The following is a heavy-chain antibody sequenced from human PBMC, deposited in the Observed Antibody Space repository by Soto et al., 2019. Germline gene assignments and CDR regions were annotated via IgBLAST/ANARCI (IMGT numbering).Heavy chain of an antibody. Sequence: SETLSLTCTVSGGSIGSGGYYWSWIRQHPGKGLEWIGYIYYSGSTYYNPSLKSRVTISVDTSKNQFSLKLSSVTAADTAVYYCARVFGFGGMDVWGQGTTVT. V-gene: IGHV4-31*03. D-gene: IGHD3-10*01. CDR3: ARVFGFGGMDV. CDR1: GGSIGSGGYY. CDR2: IYYSGST. J-gene: IGHJ6*02.